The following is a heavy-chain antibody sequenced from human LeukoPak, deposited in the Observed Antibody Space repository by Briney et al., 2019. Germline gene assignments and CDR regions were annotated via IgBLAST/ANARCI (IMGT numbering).Heavy chain of an antibody. CDR1: GGSISSGGYY. J-gene: IGHJ6*02. CDR2: IYYSGST. V-gene: IGHV4-31*03. Sequence: PSETLSLTCTVSGGSISSGGYYWSWIRQHPGKGLEWIGYIYYSGSTYYNPSLKSRVTISVDTSKNQFSLKLSSVTAADTAVYYCARFIGDQHEFWSGYYTCYYGLDVWGQGTTVTVSS. D-gene: IGHD3-3*01. CDR3: ARFIGDQHEFWSGYYTCYYGLDV.